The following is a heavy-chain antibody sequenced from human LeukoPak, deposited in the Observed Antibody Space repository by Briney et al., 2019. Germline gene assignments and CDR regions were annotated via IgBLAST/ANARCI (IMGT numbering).Heavy chain of an antibody. CDR1: GGSFSGYY. CDR2: INHRGRT. V-gene: IGHV4-34*01. CDR3: ARVSPGSYYNLDY. J-gene: IGHJ4*02. D-gene: IGHD3-10*01. Sequence: PSETLSLTCAVYGGSFSGYYLSWIRQPPGKGLEWIGEINHRGRTNYNPSLKRRVTMSADTSKNQFSLNLRSVTAADTAIYYCARVSPGSYYNLDYWGQGILVTVSS.